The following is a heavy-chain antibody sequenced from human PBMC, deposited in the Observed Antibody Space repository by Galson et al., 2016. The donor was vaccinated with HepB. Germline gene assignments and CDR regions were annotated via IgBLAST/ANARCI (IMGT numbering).Heavy chain of an antibody. Sequence: CAASGFSLSTHTMDWVRQAPGKGMEWLSLIGSNSAPIYYADSVKGRFTISRDNAKNSLYLEMNSLRAEDTAVYYCARSHLSWSRDLWGQGTLVTVSS. CDR2: IGSNSAPI. V-gene: IGHV3-21*01. CDR3: ARSHLSWSRDL. CDR1: GFSLSTHT. D-gene: IGHD6-13*01. J-gene: IGHJ5*02.